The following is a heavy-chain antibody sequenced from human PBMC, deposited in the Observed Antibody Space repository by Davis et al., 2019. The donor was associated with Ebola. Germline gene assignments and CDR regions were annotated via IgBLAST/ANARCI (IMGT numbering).Heavy chain of an antibody. CDR1: GFTFSSYA. V-gene: IGHV3-23*01. CDR3: AKEVGPGLYGFTQIVVPIYGLDA. CDR2: ISASATDT. D-gene: IGHD3-22*01. Sequence: GESLKISCAASGFTFSSYAMSWVRQAPGKGLEWVSTISASATDTYYADSVKGRFTISRDNSKRTLFLQMNRLRVADTAVYYCAKEVGPGLYGFTQIVVPIYGLDAWGQGTTVTVSS. J-gene: IGHJ6*02.